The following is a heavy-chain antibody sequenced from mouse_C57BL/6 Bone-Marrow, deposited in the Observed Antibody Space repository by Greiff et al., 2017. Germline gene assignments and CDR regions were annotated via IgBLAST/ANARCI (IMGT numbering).Heavy chain of an antibody. D-gene: IGHD2-1*01. CDR3: AIYYGNYGWFAY. CDR1: GYTFTSYW. CDR2: IHPSDSDT. J-gene: IGHJ3*01. V-gene: IGHV1-74*01. Sequence: VKLQQPGAELVKPGASVKVSCKASGYTFTSYWMHWVKQRPGQGLEWIGRIHPSDSDTNYNQKFKGKATLTVDKSSSTAYMQLSSLTSEDSAVYYCAIYYGNYGWFAYWGQGTLVTVSA.